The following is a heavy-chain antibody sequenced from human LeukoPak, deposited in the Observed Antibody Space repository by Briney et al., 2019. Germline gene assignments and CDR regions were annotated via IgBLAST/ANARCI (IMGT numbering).Heavy chain of an antibody. CDR1: GFTFSSYW. CDR3: ARAPSEIGGYYPEYFRH. CDR2: IKYDGSEQ. D-gene: IGHD3-22*01. J-gene: IGHJ1*01. V-gene: IGHV3-7*01. Sequence: GGSLRLSCAVSGFTFSSYWMTWVRQAPGKGLEWVGNIKYDGSEQYYVDSVKGRFTISRDNAKKTVSLQMNSLRPEDTGVYYCARAPSEIGGYYPEYFRHWGQGTLVTVSS.